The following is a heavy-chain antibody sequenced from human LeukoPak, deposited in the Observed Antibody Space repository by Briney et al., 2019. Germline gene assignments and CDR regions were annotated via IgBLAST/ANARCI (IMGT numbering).Heavy chain of an antibody. J-gene: IGHJ4*02. CDR3: ARIYDFWSGYPLEFDY. D-gene: IGHD3-3*01. V-gene: IGHV1-2*02. CDR1: GYTFGGYY. CDR2: IDPNSGGT. Sequence: WASVKVSCKTYGYTFGGYYMHWVRQAPGQGLEWMGWIDPNSGGTKYAQRFQGRVTLTRDTSISTAYMELSRLRSDDTAVYYCARIYDFWSGYPLEFDYWGQGTLVTVSS.